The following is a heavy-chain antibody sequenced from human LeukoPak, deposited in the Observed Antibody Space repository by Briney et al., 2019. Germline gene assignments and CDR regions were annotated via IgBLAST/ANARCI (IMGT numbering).Heavy chain of an antibody. Sequence: SETLSLTCAVYGGSFSGYYWSWIRQPPGKGLDWIGEINHSGSTNYNPSLKSRVTISVDTSENQFSLKLSSVTAADTAVYYCAREDTVTRVLDYWGQGTLVTVSS. CDR3: AREDTVTRVLDY. CDR2: INHSGST. D-gene: IGHD4-17*01. CDR1: GGSFSGYY. J-gene: IGHJ4*02. V-gene: IGHV4-34*01.